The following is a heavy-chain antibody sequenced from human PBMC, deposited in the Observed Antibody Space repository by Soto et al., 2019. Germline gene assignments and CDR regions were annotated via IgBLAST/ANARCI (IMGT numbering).Heavy chain of an antibody. CDR2: ISYDGSNK. V-gene: IGHV3-30-3*01. J-gene: IGHJ4*02. CDR3: ERGQWLMYFDY. Sequence: PGRSLRLSCAASGFTFSSYAMHWVRQAPGKGLEWVAVISYDGSNKYYADSVKGRFTISRDNSKNTLYLQMNSLRAEDTAVYYCERGQWLMYFDYWGQGTLVTASS. CDR1: GFTFSSYA. D-gene: IGHD6-19*01.